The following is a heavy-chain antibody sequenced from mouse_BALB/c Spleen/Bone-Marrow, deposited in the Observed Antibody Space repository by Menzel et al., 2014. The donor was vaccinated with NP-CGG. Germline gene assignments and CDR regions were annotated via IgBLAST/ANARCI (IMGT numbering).Heavy chain of an antibody. V-gene: IGHV1-26*01. CDR1: GYSFTDYY. D-gene: IGHD2-14*01. CDR2: INPYNGAT. CDR3: ATDRYDEDYAMDY. J-gene: IGHJ4*01. Sequence: DVQLQESGPELVKPGASVKISCKASGYSFTDYYMHWVKQSHVKSLEWIGRINPYNGATSYNQNSKDKASLTVGKSSTTAYMELHSLTSVDSAVYYCATDRYDEDYAMDYWGQGTSVTVSS.